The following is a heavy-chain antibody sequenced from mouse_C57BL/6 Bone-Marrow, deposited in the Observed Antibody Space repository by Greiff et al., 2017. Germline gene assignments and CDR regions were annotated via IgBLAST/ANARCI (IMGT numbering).Heavy chain of an antibody. CDR2: IYPGGGYT. D-gene: IGHD2-2*01. J-gene: IGHJ3*01. CDR3: ARGGYGGGFAD. Sequence: QVQLQQSGAELVRPGTSVKMSCKASGYTFTNYWIGWAKQRPGHGLEWIGDIYPGGGYTNYNEKFKGKATLTADKSSSTAYMQFSSLTSEDSAIYYCARGGYGGGFADWGEGTLVTVSA. CDR1: GYTFTNYW. V-gene: IGHV1-63*01.